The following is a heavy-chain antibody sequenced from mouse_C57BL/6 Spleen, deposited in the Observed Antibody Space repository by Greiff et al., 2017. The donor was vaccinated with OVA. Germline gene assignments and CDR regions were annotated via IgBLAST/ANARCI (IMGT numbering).Heavy chain of an antibody. CDR3: TDLFAY. CDR1: GFTFSNYW. V-gene: IGHV6-3*01. CDR2: IRLKSDNYAT. Sequence: VQLKESGGGLVQPGGSMKLSCVASGFTFSNYWMNWVRQSPEKGLEWVAQIRLKSDNYATHYAESVKGRFTISRDDSKSSVYLQMNNLWAEDTGIYYCTDLFAYWGQGTLVTVSA. J-gene: IGHJ3*01.